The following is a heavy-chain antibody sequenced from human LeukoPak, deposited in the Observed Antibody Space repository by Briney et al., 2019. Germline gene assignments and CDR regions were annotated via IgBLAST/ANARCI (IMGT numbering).Heavy chain of an antibody. CDR3: AKTTTGYSSGRFPGWPVDY. D-gene: IGHD6-19*01. CDR2: IFGSGGST. J-gene: IGHJ4*02. CDR1: GFTFSSCA. Sequence: GGSLRLSCAASGFTFSSCAMYWVRQAPGKGLEWVSGIFGSGGSTHYADSVKGRFTISRDNSKNTVYLQMNSLRAEDTAVYYCAKTTTGYSSGRFPGWPVDYWGQGTLVTVSS. V-gene: IGHV3-23*01.